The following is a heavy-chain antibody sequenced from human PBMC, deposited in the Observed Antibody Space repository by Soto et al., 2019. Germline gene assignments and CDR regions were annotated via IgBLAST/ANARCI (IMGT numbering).Heavy chain of an antibody. CDR3: AKDRGYSYGYKGYYYGMDV. J-gene: IGHJ6*02. D-gene: IGHD5-18*01. CDR2: ISYDGSNK. Sequence: PGGSLRLSCAASGFTFSSYGMHWVRQAPGKGLEWVAVISYDGSNKYYADSVKGRFTISRDNSKNTLYLQMNSLRAEDTAVYYCAKDRGYSYGYKGYYYGMDVWGQGTTVTVS. V-gene: IGHV3-30*18. CDR1: GFTFSSYG.